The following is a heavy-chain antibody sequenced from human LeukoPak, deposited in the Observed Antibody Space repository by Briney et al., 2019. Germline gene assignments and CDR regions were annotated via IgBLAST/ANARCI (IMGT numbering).Heavy chain of an antibody. D-gene: IGHD2-21*01. CDR1: GGSISGGDLY. CDR2: ISYSGNT. CDR3: ARGGIPDY. V-gene: IGHV4-30-4*01. Sequence: PSQTLSLTCTVSGGSISGGDLYWNWIRQPPGKGLEWIGYISYSGNTHYNPSLKSRVTISVDTSRNQFSLKLSSVTAADTAVYYCARGGIPDYWGQGILVTVSS. J-gene: IGHJ4*02.